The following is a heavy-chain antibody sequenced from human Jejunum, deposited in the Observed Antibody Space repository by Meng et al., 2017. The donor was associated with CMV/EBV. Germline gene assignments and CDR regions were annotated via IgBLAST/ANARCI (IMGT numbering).Heavy chain of an antibody. CDR1: GCYISTYN. J-gene: IGHJ6*02. CDR2: IYFSGNT. Sequence: CTVSGCYISTYNWNWIRQSPGKGLEWIGNIYFSGNTNYNPSLKSRVAMSVDTSKNQLSLSLSSVTAADTAVYYCARGMVSYGMDVWGQGTTVTVSS. V-gene: IGHV4-59*01. D-gene: IGHD2-8*01. CDR3: ARGMVSYGMDV.